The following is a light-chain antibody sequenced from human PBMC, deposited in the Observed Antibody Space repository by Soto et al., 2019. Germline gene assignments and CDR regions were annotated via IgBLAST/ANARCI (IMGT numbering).Light chain of an antibody. CDR2: DVS. V-gene: IGLV2-11*01. Sequence: QSALTQPRSVSGSPGQSVTISCTGTSSDVGRYNYVSWYQHHPGTPPNVMIYDVSERPSGVPDRFSGSKSVNTAPLTISGLQAEDEADYYCCSYAGSPRFVFGTGTKLTVL. J-gene: IGLJ1*01. CDR1: SSDVGRYNY. CDR3: CSYAGSPRFV.